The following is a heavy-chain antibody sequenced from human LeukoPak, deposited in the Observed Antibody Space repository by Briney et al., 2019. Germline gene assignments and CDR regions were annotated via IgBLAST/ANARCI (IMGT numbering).Heavy chain of an antibody. J-gene: IGHJ5*02. CDR2: ISAYNGNT. CDR3: ARHYCSRTSCYSWFDP. CDR1: GYTFTSYG. V-gene: IGHV1-18*01. D-gene: IGHD2-2*02. Sequence: ASVKVSCKASGYTFTSYGISWVRQAPGQGLEWMGWISAYNGNTNYAQKLQGRVTMTTDTSTSTAYMELRSLRSDDTAVYYCARHYCSRTSCYSWFDPWGQGTLVTVS.